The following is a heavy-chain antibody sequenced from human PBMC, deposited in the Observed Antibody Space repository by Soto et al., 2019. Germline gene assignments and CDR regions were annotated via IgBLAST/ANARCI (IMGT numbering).Heavy chain of an antibody. V-gene: IGHV1-69*13. CDR1: GGTFSSYA. J-gene: IGHJ4*02. CDR2: IIPIFGTA. CDR3: ARVADYYGSGSYRNPFNH. D-gene: IGHD3-10*01. Sequence: SLKLSCKSSGGTFSSYAISWVRPDPGQGLEWMGGIIPIFGTANYAQKFQGRVTITADESTSTAYMELSSLRSEDTAVYYCARVADYYGSGSYRNPFNHCGQGSL.